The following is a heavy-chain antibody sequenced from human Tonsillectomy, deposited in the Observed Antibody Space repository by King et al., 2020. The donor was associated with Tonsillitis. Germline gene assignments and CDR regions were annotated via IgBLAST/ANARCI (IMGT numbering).Heavy chain of an antibody. CDR1: GFTFSKAW. D-gene: IGHD4-23*01. CDR3: TSYGGLQN. J-gene: IGHJ1*01. V-gene: IGHV3-15*01. CDR2: ITSKTKGGTT. Sequence: VQLVESGGGLVKPGGSLRLSCAASGFTFSKAWMSWVRQAPGKGLEWLGRITSKTKGGTTDYAAPVEGRFTIPRDDSKSALYLQMNSLQIEDTAVYFCTSYGGLQNWGQGTLVTVSS.